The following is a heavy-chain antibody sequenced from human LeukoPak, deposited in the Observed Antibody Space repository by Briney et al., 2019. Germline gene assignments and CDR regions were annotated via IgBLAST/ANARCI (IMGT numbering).Heavy chain of an antibody. D-gene: IGHD2-15*01. J-gene: IGHJ4*02. CDR3: ARHPFATPFDY. V-gene: IGHV4-59*08. CDR2: IYYSGDS. Sequence: SETLSLTCTVSGGSISGFYWSWIRQPPGKGLEWIGYIYYSGDSNYNPSLKSRVTMSLDTSKNQLSLRLSSVTAADMAVYYCARHPFATPFDYWGRGTLVTVSS. CDR1: GGSISGFY.